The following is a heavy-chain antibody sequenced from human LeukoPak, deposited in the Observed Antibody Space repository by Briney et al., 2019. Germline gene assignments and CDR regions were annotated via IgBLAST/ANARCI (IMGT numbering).Heavy chain of an antibody. D-gene: IGHD4-17*01. Sequence: SETLSLTCAVYGGSFSGYYWSWIRQPPGKGLEWIGEINHSGSTNYNPSLKSRVTISVDTSKNQFSLKLSSVTAADTAVYYCARVRGYGTFDYWGQGTLVTVSS. J-gene: IGHJ4*02. CDR3: ARVRGYGTFDY. V-gene: IGHV4-34*01. CDR2: INHSGST. CDR1: GGSFSGYY.